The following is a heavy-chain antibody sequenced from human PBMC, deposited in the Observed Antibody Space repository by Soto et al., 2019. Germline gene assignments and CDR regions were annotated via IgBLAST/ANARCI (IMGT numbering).Heavy chain of an antibody. CDR2: IIPIFGTA. Sequence: QVQLVQSGAEVKKPGSSVKVSCKASGGTFSSYAISWVRQAPGQGLEWMGGIIPIFGTANYAQKFQGRVTITADEFTSTAYMELSSLRSEDTAVYYCARGLIKVVPAAIKGNYYYYGMDVWGQGTTVTVSS. D-gene: IGHD2-2*01. CDR3: ARGLIKVVPAAIKGNYYYYGMDV. J-gene: IGHJ6*02. V-gene: IGHV1-69*01. CDR1: GGTFSSYA.